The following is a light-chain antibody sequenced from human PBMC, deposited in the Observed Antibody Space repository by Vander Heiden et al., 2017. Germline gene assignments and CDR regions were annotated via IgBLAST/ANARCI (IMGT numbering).Light chain of an antibody. J-gene: IGKJ2*01. CDR3: QQYDSARNT. V-gene: IGKV3-20*01. Sequence: EIVLTMSSGTLSLSPGEGATLSCRASQSVINRYVAWYQQKPGQTPRLLIYGGVTRAAGVPDRFSGSGSGTDFTLTVSRLEPEDAAVYYCQQYDSARNTFGPGTKVEIK. CDR2: GGV. CDR1: QSVINRY.